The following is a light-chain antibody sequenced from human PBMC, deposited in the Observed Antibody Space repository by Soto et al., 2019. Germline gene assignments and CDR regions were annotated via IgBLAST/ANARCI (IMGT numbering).Light chain of an antibody. J-gene: IGKJ1*01. Sequence: DIHMTQSPSTLSASVGDGVTITCRASQSLSSRLAWYQQKPGKAPELLIYDASSLKSGVPPRFSGSESGTEFTLTISSLQPDDFGTYYCQQYNNFWTFGQGTKVDIK. CDR2: DAS. V-gene: IGKV1-5*01. CDR3: QQYNNFWT. CDR1: QSLSSR.